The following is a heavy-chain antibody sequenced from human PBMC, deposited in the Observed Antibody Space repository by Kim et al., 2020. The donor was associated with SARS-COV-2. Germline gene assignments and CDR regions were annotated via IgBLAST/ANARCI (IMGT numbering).Heavy chain of an antibody. D-gene: IGHD6-13*01. CDR1: GFTFSSYG. Sequence: GGSLRLSCAASGFTFSSYGMSWVRQAPGKGLEWVSVISGSGGSTYYADSVKGRFTISRYNSKNTLYLQMNSLRAEDTAVYYCAKVLAAAGTGYWGQGTLVIVSS. V-gene: IGHV3-23*01. CDR2: ISGSGGST. CDR3: AKVLAAAGTGY. J-gene: IGHJ4*02.